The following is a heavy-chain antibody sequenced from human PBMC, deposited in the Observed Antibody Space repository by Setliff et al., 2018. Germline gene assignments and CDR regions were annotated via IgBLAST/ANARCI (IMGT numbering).Heavy chain of an antibody. Sequence: ASVKVSCKASGYTFTSYGISWVRQAPGQRLEWMGWISAYNGNTNYAQKLQGRVTMTTDTSTSTAYMELRSLRSDDTAVYYCARGPTITIFGVVLDENWFDPWGQGTLVTVSS. D-gene: IGHD3-3*01. CDR1: GYTFTSYG. CDR3: ARGPTITIFGVVLDENWFDP. J-gene: IGHJ5*02. V-gene: IGHV1-18*01. CDR2: ISAYNGNT.